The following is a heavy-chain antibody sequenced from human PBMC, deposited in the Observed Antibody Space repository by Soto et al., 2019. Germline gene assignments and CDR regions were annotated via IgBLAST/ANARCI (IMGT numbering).Heavy chain of an antibody. J-gene: IGHJ5*02. CDR3: ARHPSNFWFDP. CDR1: GGSISSSSYF. V-gene: IGHV4-39*01. Sequence: QLQLQESGPGLVKPSETLSLTCTVSGGSISSSSYFWGWIRQPPGKGLEWIGSIYYSGRTYYNPSLKSRVTVSVDTSKYQLSLKLRSVTAADTAVYYCARHPSNFWFDPWGQGTLVTVFS. D-gene: IGHD4-4*01. CDR2: IYYSGRT.